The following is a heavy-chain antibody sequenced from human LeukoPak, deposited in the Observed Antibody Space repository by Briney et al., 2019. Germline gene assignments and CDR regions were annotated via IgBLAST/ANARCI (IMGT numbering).Heavy chain of an antibody. Sequence: GGSLRLSCAASGFTFSTYSMSWVRQAPGKGLEWVSAIRGGAENTYYADSVRGRFTISRDNYRDTLTLQMSSLRAEDTAIYYCAILSWDGRGTFSWGQGTLVTVSS. CDR2: IRGGAENT. J-gene: IGHJ5*02. CDR3: AILSWDGRGTFS. V-gene: IGHV3-23*01. CDR1: GFTFSTYS. D-gene: IGHD2/OR15-2a*01.